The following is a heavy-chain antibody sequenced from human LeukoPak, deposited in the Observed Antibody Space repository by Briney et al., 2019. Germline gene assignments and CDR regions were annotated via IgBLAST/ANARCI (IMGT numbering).Heavy chain of an antibody. CDR2: INPNSGGT. V-gene: IGHV1-2*02. CDR3: ARGQYRYAVDY. J-gene: IGHJ4*02. CDR1: GYTFTGYY. Sequence: ASVKVSCKASGYTFTGYYMHWVRQAPGQGLEWMGWINPNSGGTNYAQKFQDRGTMTRDTSISTAYMELSSLTSDDTAVYYCARGQYRYAVDYWGQGTLVTVSS. D-gene: IGHD5-18*01.